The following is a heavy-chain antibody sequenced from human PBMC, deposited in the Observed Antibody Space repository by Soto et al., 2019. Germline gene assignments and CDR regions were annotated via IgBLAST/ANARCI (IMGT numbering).Heavy chain of an antibody. J-gene: IGHJ4*02. CDR3: ARSPGYYFAY. CDR2: IYYSGST. CDR1: GRSIGSGAYY. Sequence: SQTLSLTGTVSGRSIGSGAYYWSLIPQHPRKGLERSRDIYYSGSTYYNPALKSRVTVSVDTSKNQFSLKLSSVTAADPAVYYCARSPGYYFAYWGQGTLVTVSS. V-gene: IGHV4-31*03.